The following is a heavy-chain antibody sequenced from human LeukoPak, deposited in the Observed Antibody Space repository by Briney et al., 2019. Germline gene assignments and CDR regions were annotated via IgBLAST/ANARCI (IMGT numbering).Heavy chain of an antibody. CDR2: ISGSGGST. CDR1: GFTFSSYA. D-gene: IGHD3-3*01. CDR3: AKEPNYDFWSGPRYFDY. J-gene: IGHJ4*02. V-gene: IGHV3-23*01. Sequence: PGGSLRLSCAASGFTFSSYAMSWVRQAPGKGLEWVSAISGSGGSTYYADSVKGWFTISRDNSKNTLYLQMNSLRAEDTAVYYCAKEPNYDFWSGPRYFDYWGQGTLVTVSS.